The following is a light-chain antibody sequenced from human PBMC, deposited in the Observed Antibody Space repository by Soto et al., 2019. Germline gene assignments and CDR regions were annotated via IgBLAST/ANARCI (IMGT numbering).Light chain of an antibody. Sequence: DIQLTQSPSVLSASVVDRVTITCRASQGISNYLAWFQQRPGKAPKLLIYGASTLESGVPSRFSGSGSGTDFTLTISGLQPDDFATYYCQHQGFGKGTKVDIK. V-gene: IGKV1-16*01. CDR2: GAS. J-gene: IGKJ1*01. CDR3: QHQG. CDR1: QGISNY.